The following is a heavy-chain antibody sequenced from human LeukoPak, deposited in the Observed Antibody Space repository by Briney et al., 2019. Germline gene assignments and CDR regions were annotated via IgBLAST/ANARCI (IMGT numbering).Heavy chain of an antibody. CDR2: TTSGDGS. J-gene: IGHJ6*02. CDR1: GFPFSSYA. V-gene: IGHV3-23*01. Sequence: GGSLRLSCAASGFPFSSYAMSWVRQAPGKGFEWLTTSGDGSHYPDYMMGRFTVSRDDSRNTLFLQMNSLRAEDTAVYYCAKDRRGSFLPYYYYGMDVWGQGTTVTVSS. CDR3: AKDRRGSFLPYYYYGMDV. D-gene: IGHD1-26*01.